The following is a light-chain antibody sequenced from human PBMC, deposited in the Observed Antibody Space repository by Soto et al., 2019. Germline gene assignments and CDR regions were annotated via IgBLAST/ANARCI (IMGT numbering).Light chain of an antibody. J-gene: IGLJ1*01. CDR1: SSNIGSNT. Sequence: QSVLTQPPSASGTPGQRVTISCSGSSSNIGSNTVNWYQQLPGTAPKLLIYSNNQRPSGVPDRFSGSKSGTSASLAISGLQSEGGADYYCAAWDDSLKGYIFGTGTKLTGL. V-gene: IGLV1-44*01. CDR2: SNN. CDR3: AAWDDSLKGYI.